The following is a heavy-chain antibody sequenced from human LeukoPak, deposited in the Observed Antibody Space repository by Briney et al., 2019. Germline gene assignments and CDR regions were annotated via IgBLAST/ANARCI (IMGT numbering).Heavy chain of an antibody. CDR1: GYSFTSYW. Sequence: GESLTISSQGSGYSFTSYWISWVRPMPGKGLEWMGRIVPSDSYTNYSPSFQGHVTISADKSISTAYLQWSSLKASDTAMYYCARLPYDSSGYYIYWGQGTLVTVSS. V-gene: IGHV5-10-1*01. J-gene: IGHJ4*02. D-gene: IGHD3-22*01. CDR3: ARLPYDSSGYYIY. CDR2: IVPSDSYT.